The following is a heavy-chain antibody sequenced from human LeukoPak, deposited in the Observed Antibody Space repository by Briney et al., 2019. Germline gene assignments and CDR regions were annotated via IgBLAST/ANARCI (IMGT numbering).Heavy chain of an antibody. CDR2: ISYDGSNK. CDR3: ATQKVWRYCSGGSCYSSEDY. V-gene: IGHV3-30*03. CDR1: RFTFSSYG. D-gene: IGHD2-15*01. Sequence: QPGRSLRLSCAASRFTFSSYGMHWVRQAPGKGLEWVAVISYDGSNKYYADSVKGRFTISRDNSKNTLYLQMNSLRAEDTAVYYCATQKVWRYCSGGSCYSSEDYWGQGTLVTVSS. J-gene: IGHJ4*02.